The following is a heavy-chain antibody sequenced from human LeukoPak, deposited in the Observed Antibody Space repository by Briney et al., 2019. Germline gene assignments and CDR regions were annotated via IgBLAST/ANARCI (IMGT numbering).Heavy chain of an antibody. CDR3: ARDLRWELSFDP. CDR2: IYHSGST. D-gene: IGHD1-26*01. V-gene: IGHV4-38-2*02. CDR1: GYSISSGYY. J-gene: IGHJ5*02. Sequence: SETLSLTCTVSGYSISSGYYWGWIRQPPGKGPEWIGSIYHSGSTYYNPSLKSRVTISVDTSKNQFSLKLSSVTAADTAVYYCARDLRWELSFDPWGQGTLVTVSS.